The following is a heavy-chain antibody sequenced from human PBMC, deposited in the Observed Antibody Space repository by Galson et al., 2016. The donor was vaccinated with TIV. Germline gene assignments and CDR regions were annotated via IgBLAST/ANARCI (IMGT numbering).Heavy chain of an antibody. Sequence: VKVSCKASGYMFTGYHLHWVRPAPGQGPEWMGRINPNSGDTDFAQKFQGRVTMTRDTSISTAYIELRRLTFADTAVYFCARGVDGFRYWGQGTLVTVSS. CDR1: GYMFTGYH. V-gene: IGHV1-2*06. CDR2: INPNSGDT. D-gene: IGHD5-24*01. CDR3: ARGVDGFRY. J-gene: IGHJ4*02.